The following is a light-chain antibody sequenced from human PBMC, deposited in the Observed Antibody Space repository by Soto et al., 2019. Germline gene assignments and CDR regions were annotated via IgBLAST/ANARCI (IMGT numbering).Light chain of an antibody. CDR1: QSISSW. J-gene: IGKJ1*01. CDR2: DAS. Sequence: DIQMTQSPSTLSASVGDRVTITCRASQSISSWLAWYQQKPGKAPKLLIYDASSLESGVPSRFSGSGSGTESPTTISSLQPDYFATYYCQQYNSYSWTFGQGTKVDIK. CDR3: QQYNSYSWT. V-gene: IGKV1-5*01.